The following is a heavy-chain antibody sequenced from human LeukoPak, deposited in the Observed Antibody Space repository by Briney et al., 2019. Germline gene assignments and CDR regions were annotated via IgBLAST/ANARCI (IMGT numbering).Heavy chain of an antibody. Sequence: SETLSLTCTGDSISSSAYYWGWIRQPPGKGLEWIGSLYHSGSIYYNASLKRRVTMSVDTSKNHFSLNLNSVTAADTAVYYCARGKAPRGADDGFDIWGQGTMVIVSS. CDR3: ARGKAPRGADDGFDI. CDR2: LYHSGSI. V-gene: IGHV4-39*07. J-gene: IGHJ3*02. CDR1: DSISSSAYY. D-gene: IGHD3-10*01.